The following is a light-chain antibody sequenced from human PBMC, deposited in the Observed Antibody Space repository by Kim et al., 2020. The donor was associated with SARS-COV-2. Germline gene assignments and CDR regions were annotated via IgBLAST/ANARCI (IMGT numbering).Light chain of an antibody. J-gene: IGKJ5*01. CDR2: GSS. CDR1: QDIGDD. CDR3: QHYKTYPFT. V-gene: IGKV1-16*01. Sequence: SSPRARLTIPCRASQDIGDDLAWFQQRPGRAPNSLIFGSSNVHSVVPSRFSGSGSGTLFTLTSNRLQPEVFATYYCQHYKTYPFTFGQGTRLEIK.